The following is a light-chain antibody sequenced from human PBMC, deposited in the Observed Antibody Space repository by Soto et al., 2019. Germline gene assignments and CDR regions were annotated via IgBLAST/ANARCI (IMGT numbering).Light chain of an antibody. CDR2: DSN. Sequence: QSVLTQPPSASGTPGQSVTVSCSGSSSNIGNNYVSWYQQFPGAAPKLLIYDSNKRPSGVPERFSASKSVTSATLGIAGLQTGDEADYYCGAWDASLKLYVFGTGTKVTVL. V-gene: IGLV1-51*01. CDR1: SSNIGNNY. CDR3: GAWDASLKLYV. J-gene: IGLJ1*01.